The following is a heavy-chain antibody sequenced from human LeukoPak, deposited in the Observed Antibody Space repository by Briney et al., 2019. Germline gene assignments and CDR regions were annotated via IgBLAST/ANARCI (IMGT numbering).Heavy chain of an antibody. CDR1: GHTLTELS. D-gene: IGHD5-18*01. Sequence: GASVKVSCKVSGHTLTELSMHWVRQAPGKGLAWMGGFDPENGETIYAQKFQGRVTMAEDTSTDTVYMELSSMRFEDTAVYYCATGGSRVQLWILAGWYYFDNWGQGTLVTVSS. V-gene: IGHV1-24*01. CDR3: ATGGSRVQLWILAGWYYFDN. J-gene: IGHJ4*02. CDR2: FDPENGET.